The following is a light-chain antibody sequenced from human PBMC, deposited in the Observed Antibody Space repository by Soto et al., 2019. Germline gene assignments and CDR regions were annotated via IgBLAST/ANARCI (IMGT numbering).Light chain of an antibody. Sequence: EIVMTQSPATLSVSPGEGATLSCRASQSVGSTLAWYQQRPGQAPRLLISGASTRATGIPARFSGSGSGTEFTLTLSSLKSEDFAVYYCPQHSTWLWTFGQGTKVEIK. CDR3: PQHSTWLWT. V-gene: IGKV3-15*01. CDR1: QSVGST. J-gene: IGKJ1*01. CDR2: GAS.